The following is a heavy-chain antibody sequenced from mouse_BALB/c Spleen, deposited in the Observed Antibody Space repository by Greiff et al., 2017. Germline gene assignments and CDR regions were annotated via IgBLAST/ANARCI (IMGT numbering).Heavy chain of an antibody. D-gene: IGHD1-1*01. Sequence: DVKLVESGGGLVQPGGSLKLSCAASGFTFSSYGMSWVRQTPDKRLELVATINSNGGSTYYPDSVKGRFTISRDNAKNTLYLQMSSLKSEDTAMYYCAREGYYYGSSAWFAYWGQGTLVTVSA. V-gene: IGHV5-6-3*01. J-gene: IGHJ3*01. CDR1: GFTFSSYG. CDR3: AREGYYYGSSAWFAY. CDR2: INSNGGST.